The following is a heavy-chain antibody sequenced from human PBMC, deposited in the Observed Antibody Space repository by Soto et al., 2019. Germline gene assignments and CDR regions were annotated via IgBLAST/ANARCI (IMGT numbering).Heavy chain of an antibody. V-gene: IGHV4-31*03. J-gene: IGHJ4*02. D-gene: IGHD3-22*01. CDR3: ERERARDRSGYYLDS. CDR1: GGSISSGAYY. Sequence: SETLSLTCSVSGGSISSGAYYWSWIRHHPGKGLEWIGYIYYTGSTYYNPSLRSRVTISVDTSDNHFSLKLNSVTAADTAVYYCERERARDRSGYYLDSCGQGTLVTVSS. CDR2: IYYTGST.